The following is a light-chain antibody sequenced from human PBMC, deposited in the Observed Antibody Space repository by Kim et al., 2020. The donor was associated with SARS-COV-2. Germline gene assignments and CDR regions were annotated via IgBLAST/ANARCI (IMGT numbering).Light chain of an antibody. CDR1: SSDVGSYNL. Sequence: SNTISCTESSSDVGSYNLVSWYQQHPGKAPKLMIYEVSKRPSGVSNRFSGSKSGNTASLTISGLQAEDEADYYCCSYAGSSTLYVIFGGGTQLTVL. CDR3: CSYAGSSTLYVI. J-gene: IGLJ2*01. V-gene: IGLV2-23*02. CDR2: EVS.